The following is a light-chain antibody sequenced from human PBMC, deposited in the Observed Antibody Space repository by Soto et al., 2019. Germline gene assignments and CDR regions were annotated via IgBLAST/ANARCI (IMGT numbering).Light chain of an antibody. CDR3: QQSYSTPPYT. V-gene: IGKV1-5*01. Sequence: DIQMTQSPSTLSASVGDRVTITCRASQSINNWLAWYQQKPGKAPNLLIYDASTLKSGVSSRFSGSGHGTEFTLTIDSLQPDDFATYYCQQSYSTPPYTFGQGTKLEIK. J-gene: IGKJ2*01. CDR1: QSINNW. CDR2: DAS.